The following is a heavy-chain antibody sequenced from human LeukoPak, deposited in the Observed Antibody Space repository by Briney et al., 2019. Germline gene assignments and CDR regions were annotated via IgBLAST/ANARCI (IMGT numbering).Heavy chain of an antibody. CDR2: ISSGSGTI. CDR3: ARVHYAPPGNFYYGIDV. D-gene: IGHD2-2*01. CDR1: GFSFSGYE. V-gene: IGHV3-48*03. J-gene: IGHJ6*02. Sequence: QLGGSLRLSCAASGFSFSGYEMNWVRQGPGKGLEWVSYISSGSGTIYYADSVQGRFTISRDNAKNSLYLQMNSLRVEDTAVYYCARVHYAPPGNFYYGIDVWGQGTTVTVSS.